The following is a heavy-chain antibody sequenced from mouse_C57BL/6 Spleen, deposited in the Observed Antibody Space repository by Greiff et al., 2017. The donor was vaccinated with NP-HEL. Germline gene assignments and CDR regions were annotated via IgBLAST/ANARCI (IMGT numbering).Heavy chain of an antibody. V-gene: IGHV5-15*01. D-gene: IGHD3-1*01. Sequence: EVKLVESGGGLVQPGGSLKLSCAASGFTFSDYGMAWVRQAPRKGPEWVAFISNLAYSIYYADTVTGRVTISRENAKNTLYLGMSSQRSEDTAMYYCARHRDYFDYWGKGTTLTVSS. J-gene: IGHJ2*01. CDR2: ISNLAYSI. CDR3: ARHRDYFDY. CDR1: GFTFSDYG.